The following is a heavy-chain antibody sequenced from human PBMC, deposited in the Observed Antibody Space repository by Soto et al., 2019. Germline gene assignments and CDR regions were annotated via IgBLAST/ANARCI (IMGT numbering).Heavy chain of an antibody. CDR1: GGSISSSSYY. D-gene: IGHD2-21*02. V-gene: IGHV4-39*01. J-gene: IGHJ4*02. Sequence: SETLSLTCTVSGGSISSSSYYWGWIRQPPGKGLEWIGSIYYSGSTYYNPSLKSRVTISVDTSKNQFSLKLSSVTAADTAVYYCARPRVVTATVNGYYFDYWGQGTLVTVSS. CDR3: ARPRVVTATVNGYYFDY. CDR2: IYYSGST.